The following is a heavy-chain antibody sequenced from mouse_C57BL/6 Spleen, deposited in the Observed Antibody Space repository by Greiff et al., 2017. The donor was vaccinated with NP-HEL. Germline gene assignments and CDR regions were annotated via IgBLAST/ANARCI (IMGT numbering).Heavy chain of an antibody. Sequence: QVQLQQSGAELVMPGASVKLSCKASGYTFTSYWMHWVKQRPGQGLEWIGEIDPSDSYTNYNQKFKGKFTLTVDKSSSTAYMQLSSLTSEDSAVYYCARAGANYYGSYFDYWGQGTTLTVSS. CDR1: GYTFTSYW. CDR3: ARAGANYYGSYFDY. D-gene: IGHD1-1*01. J-gene: IGHJ2*01. CDR2: IDPSDSYT. V-gene: IGHV1-69*01.